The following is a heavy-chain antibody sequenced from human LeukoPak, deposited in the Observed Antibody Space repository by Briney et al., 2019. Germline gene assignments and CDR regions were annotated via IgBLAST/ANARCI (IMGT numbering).Heavy chain of an antibody. CDR1: GFTFSSYA. CDR2: ISGGGGST. Sequence: GGSLRLSCAASGFTFSSYAMSWVRQAPGKGLEWVSAISGGGGSTYYADSVKGRFTISRDDSKNTLYLQMNSLRAEDTAVYYCAKWARDCSSTSCYMRYWGQGTLVTVSS. J-gene: IGHJ4*02. CDR3: AKWARDCSSTSCYMRY. D-gene: IGHD2-2*02. V-gene: IGHV3-23*01.